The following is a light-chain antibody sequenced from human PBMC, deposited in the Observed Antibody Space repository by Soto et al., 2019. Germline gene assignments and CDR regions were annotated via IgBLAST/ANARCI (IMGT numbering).Light chain of an antibody. CDR3: QSYDSSLHVV. CDR1: SSNIGAGYD. Sequence: QSVLTQQPSVSGAPGQRVTISCTGSSSNIGAGYDVHWYQQLPGTAPKLLIYGNSNRPSGVPDRFSGSKSGTSASLAITGLQAEDDADYYCQSYDSSLHVVFGGGTKLTVL. J-gene: IGLJ2*01. V-gene: IGLV1-40*01. CDR2: GNS.